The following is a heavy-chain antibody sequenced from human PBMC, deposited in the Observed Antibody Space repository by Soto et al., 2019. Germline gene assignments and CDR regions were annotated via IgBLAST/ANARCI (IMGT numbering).Heavy chain of an antibody. Sequence: GGSLRLSCAASGFTFSSYAMHWVRQAPGKGLEWVAVISYDGSNKYYADSVKGRFTISRDNSKNTLYLQMNSLRAEDTAVYYCARDGYNDAFDIWGQGTMVTVSS. CDR1: GFTFSSYA. CDR3: ARDGYNDAFDI. V-gene: IGHV3-30-3*01. D-gene: IGHD5-12*01. CDR2: ISYDGSNK. J-gene: IGHJ3*02.